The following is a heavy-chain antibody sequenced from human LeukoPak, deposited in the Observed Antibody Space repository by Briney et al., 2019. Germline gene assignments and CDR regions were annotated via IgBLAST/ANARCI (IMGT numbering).Heavy chain of an antibody. CDR1: GFTFSTYW. CDR2: MEGDGGET. V-gene: IGHV3-7*04. Sequence: GGSLRLSCAASGFTFSTYWMSWVRQAPGKGLEWVAIMEGDGGETYYADSAKGRFTISRDNEKNSLYLQMNSLRVEHTAVYYCARDATYGDYDYWGQGTLVTVSS. D-gene: IGHD4-17*01. J-gene: IGHJ4*02. CDR3: ARDATYGDYDY.